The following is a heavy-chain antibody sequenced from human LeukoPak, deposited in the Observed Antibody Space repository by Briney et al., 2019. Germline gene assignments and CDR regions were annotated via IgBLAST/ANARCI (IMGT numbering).Heavy chain of an antibody. Sequence: SETLSLTCTVSGGSISSCYWSWIRQPPGKGLEWIGYIYYSGSTNYNPSLKSRVTISVDTSKNQFSLRLNSVTAADTAVYYCSRQVVGNGYWGQGTLVTVSS. J-gene: IGHJ4*02. CDR2: IYYSGST. CDR3: SRQVVGNGY. D-gene: IGHD3-22*01. V-gene: IGHV4-59*12. CDR1: GGSISSCY.